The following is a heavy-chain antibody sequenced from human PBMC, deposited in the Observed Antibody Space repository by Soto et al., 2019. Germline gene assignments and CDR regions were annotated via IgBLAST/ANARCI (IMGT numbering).Heavy chain of an antibody. V-gene: IGHV3-21*01. CDR2: ISSSSSNI. CDR3: ASLLSWFDP. Sequence: GGSLGPSCAASGYTFSSYSMTWVRTAAGKGLEWVTSISSSSSNIYYADSVKARFTVSRDNAKNSLYLQMNSLRAEDTAVYYCASLLSWFDPCGQETLVTVSS. J-gene: IGHJ5*02. CDR1: GYTFSSYS.